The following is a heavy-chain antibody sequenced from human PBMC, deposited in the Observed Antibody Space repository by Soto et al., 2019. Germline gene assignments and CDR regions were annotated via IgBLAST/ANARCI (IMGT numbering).Heavy chain of an antibody. V-gene: IGHV4-31*03. Sequence: QVQLQESGPGLVKPSQTLSLTCTVSGGSISSGTYYWTWVRQRPGEGLEWIGFISHSGRTYYNPSLKSRAAISVDTSENQFSLGLSSVTAADTAVYFCARDSDYCTGGSCYGNFDFWGQGTLVTVSS. D-gene: IGHD2-15*01. J-gene: IGHJ4*02. CDR1: GGSISSGTYY. CDR3: ARDSDYCTGGSCYGNFDF. CDR2: ISHSGRT.